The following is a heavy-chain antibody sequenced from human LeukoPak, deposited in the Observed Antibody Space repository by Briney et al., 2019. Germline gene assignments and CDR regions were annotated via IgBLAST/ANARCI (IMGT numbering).Heavy chain of an antibody. D-gene: IGHD3/OR15-3a*01. CDR3: ARDWTGEYYFDY. Sequence: QPGGSLRLSCAASGFTFSSYAMHWVRQAPGKGLEWVAVISYDGSNKYYADSVKGRFTISRDNSKNTLYLQMNSLRAEDTAVYYCARDWTGEYYFDYWGQGTLVTVSS. CDR2: ISYDGSNK. V-gene: IGHV3-30*01. CDR1: GFTFSSYA. J-gene: IGHJ4*02.